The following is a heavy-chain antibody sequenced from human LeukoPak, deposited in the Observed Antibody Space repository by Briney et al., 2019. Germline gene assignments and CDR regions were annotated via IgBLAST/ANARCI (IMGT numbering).Heavy chain of an antibody. D-gene: IGHD2-2*01. V-gene: IGHV3-23*01. CDR3: AKDVSSRPNWFDP. CDR2: ISGSGGST. Sequence: PGGSLRLSCAASGFTFSSYAMSWVRQAPGKGLEGVSAISGSGGSTYYVDSVKGRFTISRDNSKNTLYLQMDSLRAEDTAVYYCAKDVSSRPNWFDPWGQGTLVTVSS. J-gene: IGHJ5*02. CDR1: GFTFSSYA.